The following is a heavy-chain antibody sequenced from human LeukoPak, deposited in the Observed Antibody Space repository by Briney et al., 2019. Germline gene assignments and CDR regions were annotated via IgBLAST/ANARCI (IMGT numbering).Heavy chain of an antibody. CDR2: IYSGGNT. V-gene: IGHV3-53*01. D-gene: IGHD6-19*01. CDR3: ARGTQVAGYAFDI. J-gene: IGHJ3*02. CDR1: GFPLNINY. Sequence: GGSLTLSCAPSGFPLNINYILCLPQARGRALEWVSVIYSGGNTYYSNSVKGRFTISRDNSKNTLYLQMNSLRAEDTAVYYCARGTQVAGYAFDIWGQGTMVTVSS.